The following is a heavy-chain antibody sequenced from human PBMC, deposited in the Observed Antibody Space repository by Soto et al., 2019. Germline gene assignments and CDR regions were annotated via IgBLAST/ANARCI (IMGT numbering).Heavy chain of an antibody. CDR2: IYYSGST. V-gene: IGHV4-59*01. CDR3: AREDIAVAGTRGSYYYGMDV. J-gene: IGHJ6*02. D-gene: IGHD6-19*01. Sequence: SETLSLTCTVSGGSISSYYWSWVRQPPGKGLEWIGYIYYSGSTNYNPSLKSRVTISVDTSKNQFSLKLSSVTAADTAVYYCAREDIAVAGTRGSYYYGMDVWGQGTTVTVSS. CDR1: GGSISSYY.